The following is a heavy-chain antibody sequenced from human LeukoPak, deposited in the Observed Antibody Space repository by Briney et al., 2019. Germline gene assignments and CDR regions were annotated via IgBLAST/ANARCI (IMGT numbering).Heavy chain of an antibody. J-gene: IGHJ3*02. D-gene: IGHD3-22*01. Sequence: GGSLRLSCAASGCTFSSYSMNWVRQAPGKGLEWVSAISGSGGSTYYADSVKGRFTISRDNSKNTLYLQMNSLRAEDTAVYYCASPSFNSSGYYRDAFDIWGQGTMVTVSS. CDR2: ISGSGGST. V-gene: IGHV3-23*01. CDR3: ASPSFNSSGYYRDAFDI. CDR1: GCTFSSYS.